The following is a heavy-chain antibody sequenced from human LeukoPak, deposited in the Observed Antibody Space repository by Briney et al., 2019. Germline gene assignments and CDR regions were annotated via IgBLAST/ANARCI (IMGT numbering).Heavy chain of an antibody. CDR3: ARRRYSYGFMDI. V-gene: IGHV4-38-2*02. Sequence: SETLSLTCTVSGYSISSGYYWGWMRQPPGKGLEWIGSIYHSGSTYYNPSLKSRVTISVDTSKNQFSLKLSSVTAADTAVYYCARRRYSYGFMDIWGQGTMVTVSS. J-gene: IGHJ3*02. D-gene: IGHD5-18*01. CDR1: GYSISSGYY. CDR2: IYHSGST.